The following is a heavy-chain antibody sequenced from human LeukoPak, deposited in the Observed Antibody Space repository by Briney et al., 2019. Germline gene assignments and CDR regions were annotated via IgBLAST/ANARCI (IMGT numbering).Heavy chain of an antibody. V-gene: IGHV4-39*01. D-gene: IGHD3-10*01. J-gene: IGHJ6*03. CDR3: ARHTYYYGSGRHMDV. CDR1: DGSINSSIYY. CDR2: FYSSGST. Sequence: SETLSLTCTVSDGSINSSIYYWGWIRQPPVKGLEWIASFYSSGSTYYNPSLKSRVTISVDTSKSQFSLKLSSVTAADTAVYYCARHTYYYGSGRHMDVWGKGTTVTISS.